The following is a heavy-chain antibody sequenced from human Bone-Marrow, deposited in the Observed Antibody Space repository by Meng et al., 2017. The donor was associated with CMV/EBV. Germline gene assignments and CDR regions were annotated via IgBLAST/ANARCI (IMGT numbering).Heavy chain of an antibody. V-gene: IGHV1-8*02. J-gene: IGHJ4*02. CDR2: MNPNSGNT. D-gene: IGHD3-3*01. CDR3: PRAPFYYDFWSGYILDY. Sequence: ASVKVSCKASGYTFTGYYMHWVRQAPGQGLEWMGWMNPNSGNTGYAQKFQGRVTMTRNTPISTAYMELSSLRSEDTAVYYCPRAPFYYDFWSGYILDYWGQGTLVTVAS. CDR1: GYTFTGYY.